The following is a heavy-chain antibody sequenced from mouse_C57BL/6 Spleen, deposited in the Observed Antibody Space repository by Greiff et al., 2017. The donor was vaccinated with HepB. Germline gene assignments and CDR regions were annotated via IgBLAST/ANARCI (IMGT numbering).Heavy chain of an antibody. D-gene: IGHD2-5*01. CDR3: ARGNSNSWFAY. CDR1: GYTFTSYG. J-gene: IGHJ3*01. CDR2: IYPRSGNT. Sequence: QVQLQQSGAELARPGASVKLSCKASGYTFTSYGISWVKQRTGQGLEWIGEIYPRSGNTYYNEKFKGKATLTADKSSSTAYMERRSLTSEDSAVYFCARGNSNSWFAYWGQGTLVTVSA. V-gene: IGHV1-81*01.